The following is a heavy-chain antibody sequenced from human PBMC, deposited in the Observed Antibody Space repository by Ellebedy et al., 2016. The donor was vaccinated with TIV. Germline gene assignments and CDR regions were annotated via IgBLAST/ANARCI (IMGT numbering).Heavy chain of an antibody. D-gene: IGHD6-6*01. CDR3: AKAPEEYSSSSYYFDY. Sequence: SLKISXAASGFTFDDYAMHWVRQAPGKGLEWVSGISWNSGSIGYADSVKGRFTISRDNAKNSLYLQMNSLRAEDTALYYCAKAPEEYSSSSYYFDYWGQGTLVTVSS. J-gene: IGHJ4*02. V-gene: IGHV3-9*01. CDR2: ISWNSGSI. CDR1: GFTFDDYA.